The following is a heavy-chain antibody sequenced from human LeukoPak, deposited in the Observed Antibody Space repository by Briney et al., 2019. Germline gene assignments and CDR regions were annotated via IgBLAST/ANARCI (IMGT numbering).Heavy chain of an antibody. D-gene: IGHD3-16*02. CDR3: ARVIAFRGYMDV. CDR1: GFTFSSYN. V-gene: IGHV3-21*01. Sequence: KAGGSLRLSCAASGFTFSSYNMNWVRQAPGKGLEWVSSISSSSSYIYYADSVKGRFTISRDNAKNSLYLQMNSLRAEDTAVYYCARVIAFRGYMDVWGKGTTVTVSS. J-gene: IGHJ6*03. CDR2: ISSSSSYI.